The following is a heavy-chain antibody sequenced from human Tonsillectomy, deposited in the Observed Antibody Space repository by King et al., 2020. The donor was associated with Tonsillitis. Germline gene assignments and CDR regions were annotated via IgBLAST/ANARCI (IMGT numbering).Heavy chain of an antibody. CDR3: ARDEGVVAVHYFDY. J-gene: IGHJ4*02. CDR2: IGGSGHST. D-gene: IGHD3-22*01. CDR1: GFTFNNNA. V-gene: IGHV3-23*04. Sequence: VQLVESGGGLVQPGGSLRLSCAASGFTFNNNAMSWVRQAPGKGLEWVSAIGGSGHSTYYADSVKGRFTISRDNSKNTLYLQMNSLRAEDTAVYYCARDEGVVAVHYFDYWGQGTLVTVSS.